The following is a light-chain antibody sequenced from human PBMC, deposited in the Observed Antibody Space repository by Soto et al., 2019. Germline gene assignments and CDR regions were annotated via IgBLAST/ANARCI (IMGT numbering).Light chain of an antibody. Sequence: DIQMTQSPSSLSASVGDRVTITCRASQSISSYLNWYQQKPGKAPKVLIYAASSLQSGVPSRFSGIGSGTDFTLSISSLQPEDFATYYCQQSYCGPLTFGGGTKVDIK. CDR2: AAS. V-gene: IGKV1-39*01. J-gene: IGKJ4*01. CDR3: QQSYCGPLT. CDR1: QSISSY.